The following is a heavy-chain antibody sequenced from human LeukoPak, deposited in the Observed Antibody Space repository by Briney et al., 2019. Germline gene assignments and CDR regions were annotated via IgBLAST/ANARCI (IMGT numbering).Heavy chain of an antibody. J-gene: IGHJ6*02. CDR3: GRDQLLDYDILTGYYNNYYYGMDV. D-gene: IGHD3-9*01. CDR2: ISAYSGDT. Sequence: GASVKVSCKASGYTFTSYGISWVRQAPGQGLEWMGWISAYSGDTNYAQKFQGRATMTTDTSTSTAYMELRSLSSDDTAVYYCGRDQLLDYDILTGYYNNYYYGMDVWGQGTTVTVSS. CDR1: GYTFTSYG. V-gene: IGHV1-18*01.